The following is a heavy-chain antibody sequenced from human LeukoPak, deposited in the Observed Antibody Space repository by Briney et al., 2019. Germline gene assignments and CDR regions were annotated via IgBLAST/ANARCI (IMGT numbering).Heavy chain of an antibody. D-gene: IGHD3-16*02. V-gene: IGHV4-30-4*01. CDR3: ARDLYYDYVWGSYRYPDAFDI. J-gene: IGHJ3*02. Sequence: PSETLSLTCTVSGGSISSGDYYWSWIRQPPGKGLEWIGYIYYSGSTYYNPSLKSRVTISVDTSKNQFSLKLSSVTAADTAVYYCARDLYYDYVWGSYRYPDAFDIWGQGTMVTVSS. CDR2: IYYSGST. CDR1: GGSISSGDYY.